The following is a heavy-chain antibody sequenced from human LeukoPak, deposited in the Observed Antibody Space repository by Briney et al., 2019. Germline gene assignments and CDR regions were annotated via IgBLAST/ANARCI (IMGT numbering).Heavy chain of an antibody. V-gene: IGHV5-51*01. D-gene: IGHD3-3*01. J-gene: IGHJ4*02. CDR1: GYSLTSYW. CDR2: IYPGDSDT. Sequence: GESLKISCKGSGYSLTSYWIGWVRQMPGKGLECMGIIYPGDSDTRYSPSFQGQVTISADKSISTAYLQWSSLKASDTTMYYCARTGFNRSGYYSYWGQGTLVTVSS. CDR3: ARTGFNRSGYYSY.